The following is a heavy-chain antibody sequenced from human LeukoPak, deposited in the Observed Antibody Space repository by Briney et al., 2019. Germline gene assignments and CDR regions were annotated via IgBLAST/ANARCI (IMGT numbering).Heavy chain of an antibody. CDR1: GFTFSSYA. CDR3: AKDRAQSSSWYSKYFQH. D-gene: IGHD6-13*01. Sequence: PGGSLTLSFPSSGFTFSSYALSWLGPARGKGLDGVSAIGDSGGRTYYADAVKGRFTISRDNSKNTLYLQMNSLRAEDTAVYYCAKDRAQSSSWYSKYFQHWGQGTLVTVSS. J-gene: IGHJ1*01. CDR2: IGDSGGRT. V-gene: IGHV3-23*01.